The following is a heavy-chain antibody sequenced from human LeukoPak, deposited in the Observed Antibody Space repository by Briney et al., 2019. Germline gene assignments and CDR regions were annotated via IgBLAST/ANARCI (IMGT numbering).Heavy chain of an antibody. CDR1: GGSISSYY. Sequence: PSETLSLTCTVSGGSISSYYWSWIRQPPGKGLEWIGYIYYSGSTNYNPSLKSRVTISVDTSKNQFSLKLSSVTAADTAVYYCARHPPYYLYSSCYSRFQPLGQGTLGTVS. D-gene: IGHD3-22*01. CDR2: IYYSGST. V-gene: IGHV4-59*01. CDR3: ARHPPYYLYSSCYSRFQP. J-gene: IGHJ5*02.